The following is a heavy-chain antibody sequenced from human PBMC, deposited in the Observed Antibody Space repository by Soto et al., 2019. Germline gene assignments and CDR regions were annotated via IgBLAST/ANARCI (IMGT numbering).Heavy chain of an antibody. J-gene: IGHJ6*02. V-gene: IGHV5-51*01. CDR1: GYSFTSYS. CDR3: ARQGLWFGEPYYYYGMDV. Sequence: GESLKISCKGSGYSFTSYSIGWVRQMPGKGLEWMGIIYPGDSDTRYSPSFQGQVTISADKSISTAYLRWSSLKASDTAMYYCARQGLWFGEPYYYYGMDVWGQGTTVTVSS. D-gene: IGHD3-10*01. CDR2: IYPGDSDT.